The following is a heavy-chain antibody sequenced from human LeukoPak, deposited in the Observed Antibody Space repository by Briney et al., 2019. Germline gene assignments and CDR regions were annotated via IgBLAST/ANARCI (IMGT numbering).Heavy chain of an antibody. V-gene: IGHV5-51*01. CDR1: GYSFTSYW. CDR2: IYPGDSDT. J-gene: IGHJ4*02. Sequence: GGSLKISRNGSGYSFTSYWIGWVRQMPGKGLGLMGIIYPGDSDTRYSPSFQGQVTISADKSISTAYLQWSSLKASDTAMYYCARRRYYYDSRGGYFDYWGQGTLVTVSS. CDR3: ARRRYYYDSRGGYFDY. D-gene: IGHD3-22*01.